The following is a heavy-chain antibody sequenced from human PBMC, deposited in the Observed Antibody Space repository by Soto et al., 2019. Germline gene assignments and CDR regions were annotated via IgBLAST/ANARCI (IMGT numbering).Heavy chain of an antibody. CDR1: GYTFTSYY. J-gene: IGHJ5*02. CDR3: ARERGGDSWFDP. Sequence: QVHLVQSGAEVTKPGASVKVSCKASGYTFTSYYHHWVRQAPGQGLEWMGVINPSGETTHYAQRLPGRVTVTRDTSTSTIYMELSSLISGDTAVYFCARERGGDSWFDPWGQGTLVTVSS. D-gene: IGHD2-21*02. CDR2: INPSGETT. V-gene: IGHV1-46*04.